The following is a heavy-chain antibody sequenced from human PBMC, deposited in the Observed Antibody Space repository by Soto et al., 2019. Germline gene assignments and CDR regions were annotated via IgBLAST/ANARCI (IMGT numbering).Heavy chain of an antibody. CDR1: GYTFTSYG. J-gene: IGHJ6*03. Sequence: ASVKVSCKASGYTFTSYGISWVRQAPGQGLEWMGWISAYNGNTNYAQKLQGRVTMTTDTSTSTAYMELRSLRSDDTAVYYCARDRYDFWSGYLLPYYYYMDVWGKGTTVTVSS. V-gene: IGHV1-18*01. D-gene: IGHD3-3*01. CDR2: ISAYNGNT. CDR3: ARDRYDFWSGYLLPYYYYMDV.